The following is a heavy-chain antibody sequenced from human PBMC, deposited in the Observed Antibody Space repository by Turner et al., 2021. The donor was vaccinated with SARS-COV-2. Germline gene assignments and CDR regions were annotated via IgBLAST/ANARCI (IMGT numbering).Heavy chain of an antibody. CDR3: AKNLGGWPFDY. D-gene: IGHD3-10*01. V-gene: IGHV3-23*01. CDR2: ISGSGSST. CDR1: GFTFINYA. J-gene: IGHJ4*02. Sequence: EVQLLESGGGLVQPGGSLSLSCAASGFTFINYAMSWVRQAPGKGLECVSAISGSGSSTYYADSVKARFTIYRDNSKNTLDLQMNSLRAEDTAVYYCAKNLGGWPFDYWGQGTLVTVSS.